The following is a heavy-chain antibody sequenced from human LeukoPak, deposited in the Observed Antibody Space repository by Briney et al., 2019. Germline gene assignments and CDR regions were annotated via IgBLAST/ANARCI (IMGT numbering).Heavy chain of an antibody. CDR1: GFTFGDYN. V-gene: IGHV3-43*01. Sequence: GGSLRLSCAVSGFTFGDYNMHWVRQAPGKGLEWVSLISWDGSGTHYADSVKGRFTISRDNGKNSLYLLLNSLRAEDTALYYCVKDTSGHYNHYHAMDVWGQGTTVTVSS. D-gene: IGHD2-15*01. J-gene: IGHJ6*02. CDR2: ISWDGSGT. CDR3: VKDTSGHYNHYHAMDV.